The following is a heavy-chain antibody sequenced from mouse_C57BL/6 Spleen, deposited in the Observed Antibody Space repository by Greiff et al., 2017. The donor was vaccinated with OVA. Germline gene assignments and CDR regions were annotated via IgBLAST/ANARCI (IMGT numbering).Heavy chain of an antibody. CDR2: INPNNGGT. V-gene: IGHV1-26*01. D-gene: IGHD2-10*02. CDR1: GYTFTDYY. Sequence: VQLQQSGPELVKPGASVKISCKASGYTFTDYYMNWVKQSHGKSLEWIGDINPNNGGTSYNQKFKGKATLTVDKSSSTAYMELRSLTSEDSAVYYCARGYGNYLYFDYWGQGTTLTVSS. J-gene: IGHJ2*01. CDR3: ARGYGNYLYFDY.